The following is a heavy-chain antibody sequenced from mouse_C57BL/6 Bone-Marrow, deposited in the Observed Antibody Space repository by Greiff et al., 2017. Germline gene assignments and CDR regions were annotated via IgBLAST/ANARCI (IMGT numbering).Heavy chain of an antibody. CDR3: ARSRWLIRDYCMDY. Sequence: VQLQQSGAELVRPGSSVKMSCKTSGYTFTSYGINWVKQRPGQGLEWIGYFYLGNGYTEYNEKFKGKATMTSDTSSSTAYMQLSSLTSEDSAIYFCARSRWLIRDYCMDYWGQGTSVTVSS. J-gene: IGHJ4*01. V-gene: IGHV1-58*01. CDR1: GYTFTSYG. D-gene: IGHD2-3*01. CDR2: FYLGNGYT.